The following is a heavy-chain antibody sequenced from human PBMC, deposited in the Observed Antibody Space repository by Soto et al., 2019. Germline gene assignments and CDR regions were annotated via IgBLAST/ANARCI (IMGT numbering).Heavy chain of an antibody. CDR3: ARVSRSGYYPKY. CDR1: GFTFSSYG. J-gene: IGHJ4*02. CDR2: IWYDGNNK. D-gene: IGHD3-3*01. V-gene: IGHV3-33*01. Sequence: GGSLRLSCAASGFTFSSYGMHWVRQAPGKGLEWVAVIWYDGNNKYYADSVKGRFTISRDNSKNTLYLQMNSLRAEDTAIYYCARVSRSGYYPKYWGQGTLVTVSS.